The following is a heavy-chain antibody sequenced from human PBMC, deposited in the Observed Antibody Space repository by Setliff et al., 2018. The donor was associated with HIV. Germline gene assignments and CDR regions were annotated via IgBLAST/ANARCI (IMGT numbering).Heavy chain of an antibody. J-gene: IGHJ4*02. CDR3: AKDRFSTARYCSGGSCYPGIICDY. Sequence: PGESLKISCKASGYSFTNYWVGWVRQMPGNGLEWVGLIWPDDSDTIYNPSFQGQVTLSADKSITTVYLQFNSLEAPDTAIYYCAKDRFSTARYCSGGSCYPGIICDYWGQGTLVTVSS. D-gene: IGHD2-15*01. CDR1: GYSFTNYW. CDR2: IWPDDSDT. V-gene: IGHV5-51*01.